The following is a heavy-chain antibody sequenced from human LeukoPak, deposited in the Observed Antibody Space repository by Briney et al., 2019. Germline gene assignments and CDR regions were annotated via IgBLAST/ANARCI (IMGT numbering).Heavy chain of an antibody. CDR3: ARDRSLGPRSSWYYFDY. V-gene: IGHV1-18*01. CDR2: ISAYNGNT. J-gene: IGHJ4*02. D-gene: IGHD6-13*01. Sequence: ASVKVSCKASGYTFTSYGISWVRQAPGQGLEWMGWISAYNGNTNYAQKLQGRVTMTTDTPTSTAYMELRSLRSDDTAVYYCARDRSLGPRSSWYYFDYWGQGTLVTVSS. CDR1: GYTFTSYG.